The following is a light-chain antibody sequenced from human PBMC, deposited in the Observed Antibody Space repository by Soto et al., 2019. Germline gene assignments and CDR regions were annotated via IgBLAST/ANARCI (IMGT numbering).Light chain of an antibody. V-gene: IGKV1-39*01. Sequence: DLQMTQSPSSLSASIGDRVTITCRASQNISNYLNWYQQKPGIAPKLLIYAASSLQSGVPSRISGSGSETDFTLTISSLQPEDFATYYCQQSYLTPFTFGPGTKVDIK. CDR2: AAS. CDR1: QNISNY. CDR3: QQSYLTPFT. J-gene: IGKJ3*01.